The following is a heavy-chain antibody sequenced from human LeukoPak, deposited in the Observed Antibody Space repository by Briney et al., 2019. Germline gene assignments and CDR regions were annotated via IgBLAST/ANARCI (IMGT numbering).Heavy chain of an antibody. V-gene: IGHV3-23*01. D-gene: IGHD2-2*01. J-gene: IGHJ6*02. Sequence: GGSLRLSCAASGFTFSSYAMSWVRQAPGKGLEGVSVLSATGYTTHYADSVKGRFTISRDNSKNTLFLQMNSLRAEGTALYYCAKHREYCTTTSCFYYGMDVWGQGTTVAVSS. CDR1: GFTFSSYA. CDR2: LSATGYTT. CDR3: AKHREYCTTTSCFYYGMDV.